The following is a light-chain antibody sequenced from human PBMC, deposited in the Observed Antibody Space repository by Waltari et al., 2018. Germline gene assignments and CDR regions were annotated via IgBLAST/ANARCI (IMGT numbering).Light chain of an antibody. V-gene: IGLV2-14*03. CDR3: SSFTTSSTLL. Sequence: QSALTQPASVSASPGESITISCTATSSDVGDFNFGSWYQQHPGKAPKFMIYDVSNRPSGVSHRFSGSKSGNTASLTISGLQAEDEAVYYCSSFTTSSTLLFGGGTKLTVL. J-gene: IGLJ2*01. CDR2: DVS. CDR1: SSDVGDFNF.